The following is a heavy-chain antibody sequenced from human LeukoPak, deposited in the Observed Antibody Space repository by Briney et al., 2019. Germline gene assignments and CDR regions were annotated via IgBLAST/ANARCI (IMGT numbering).Heavy chain of an antibody. CDR2: ISAYNGNT. D-gene: IGHD5-24*01. J-gene: IGHJ4*02. CDR1: GYTFTSYG. CDR3: GSRLLNGYNPPRFDY. V-gene: IGHV1-18*01. Sequence: GASVKVSCKASGYTFTSYGISWVRQAPGQGLEWMGWISAYNGNTNYAQKLQGRVTMTTDTSTSTAYMELRSLRSDDTAVYYCGSRLLNGYNPPRFDYWGQGTLVTASS.